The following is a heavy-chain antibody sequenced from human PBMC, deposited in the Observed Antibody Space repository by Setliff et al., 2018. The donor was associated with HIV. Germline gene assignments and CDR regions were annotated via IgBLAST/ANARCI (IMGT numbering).Heavy chain of an antibody. CDR3: AREAEQGERSSSWYFDY. CDR1: GGTFTSSA. D-gene: IGHD6-6*01. Sequence: SVKVSCKASGGTFTSSAISWVRQARGQGLEWMGAIIPHFDAPQYAQRLQGRVTLTRDTSSSTVYVELSSLRSDDTAVYYCAREAEQGERSSSWYFDYWGQGTLVTVSS. V-gene: IGHV1-69*05. CDR2: IIPHFDAP. J-gene: IGHJ4*02.